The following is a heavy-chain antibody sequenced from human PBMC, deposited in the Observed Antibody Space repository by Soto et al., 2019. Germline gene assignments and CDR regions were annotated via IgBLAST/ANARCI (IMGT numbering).Heavy chain of an antibody. V-gene: IGHV4-59*01. CDR1: GGSISSYY. D-gene: IGHD6-13*01. CDR3: ARGAIAAAGIDY. CDR2: IYYSGST. J-gene: IGHJ4*02. Sequence: SETLSLTCTVSGGSISSYYWSWIRQPPGKGLEWIGYIYYSGSTNYNPSLKSRVTISVDTSKNQFSLKLSSVTAADTAVYYCARGAIAAAGIDYWGQGTLVTVSS.